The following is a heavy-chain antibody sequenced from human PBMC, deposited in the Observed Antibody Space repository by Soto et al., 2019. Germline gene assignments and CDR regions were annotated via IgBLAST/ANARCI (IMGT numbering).Heavy chain of an antibody. J-gene: IGHJ5*02. CDR1: GYTFINYY. D-gene: IGHD2-8*01. CDR3: AKDNGALVNFDH. V-gene: IGHV1-2*02. Sequence: GASVKVSCKASGYTFINYYMHWVRQAPGQGFEWMGRISPKSGGTNYAQKFQGRVSMTWDTSISTAYMELSRLTSDDTAVYFCAKDNGALVNFDHWGQGTPVTVSS. CDR2: ISPKSGGT.